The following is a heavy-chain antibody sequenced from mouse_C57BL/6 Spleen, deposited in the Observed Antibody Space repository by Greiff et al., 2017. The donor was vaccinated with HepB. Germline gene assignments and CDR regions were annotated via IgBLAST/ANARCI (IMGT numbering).Heavy chain of an antibody. CDR2: IYPRSGNT. D-gene: IGHD2-5*01. CDR1: GYTFTSYG. Sequence: VQLQESGAELARPGASVKLSCKASGYTFTSYGISWVKQRTGQGLEWIGEIYPRSGNTYYNEKFKGKATLTADKSSSTAYMELRSLTSEDSAVYFCARRDFSNSVDYWGQGTTLTVSS. J-gene: IGHJ2*01. CDR3: ARRDFSNSVDY. V-gene: IGHV1-81*01.